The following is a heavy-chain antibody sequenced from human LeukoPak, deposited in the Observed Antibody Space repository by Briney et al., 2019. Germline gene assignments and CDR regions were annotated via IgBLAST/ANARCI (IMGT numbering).Heavy chain of an antibody. D-gene: IGHD4-17*01. CDR3: ARAVTTVTENWFDP. V-gene: IGHV4-34*01. CDR2: INHSGST. J-gene: IGHJ5*02. Sequence: SETLSLTCAVYGGSFSGYYWSWIRQPPGKGLEWIGEINHSGSTNYNPSLKSRVTISVDTSKNQFSLKLSSVTAADTAVYYCARAVTTVTENWFDPWGQGTLVTVSS. CDR1: GGSFSGYY.